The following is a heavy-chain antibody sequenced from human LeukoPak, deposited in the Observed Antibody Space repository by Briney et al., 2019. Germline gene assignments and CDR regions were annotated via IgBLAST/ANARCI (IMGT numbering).Heavy chain of an antibody. CDR1: GFTFSSYG. CDR2: IWYDGSNK. CDR3: ARDQVPMTTFGGAPDY. D-gene: IGHD3-16*01. V-gene: IGHV3-33*01. J-gene: IGHJ4*02. Sequence: PGRSLRLSCAASGFTFSSYGMHWVRQAPGKGLEWVAVIWYDGSNKYYADSVKGRFTISRDNSKNTLYLQMNSLRAEDTAVYYCARDQVPMTTFGGAPDYWGQGTLVTVSS.